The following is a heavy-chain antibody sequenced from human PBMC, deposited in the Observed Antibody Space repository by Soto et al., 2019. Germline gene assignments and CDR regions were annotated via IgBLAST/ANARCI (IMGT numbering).Heavy chain of an antibody. CDR2: INPNSGGT. V-gene: IGHV1-2*02. CDR3: ARAFIVVVPAASHDAFDI. J-gene: IGHJ3*02. D-gene: IGHD2-2*01. CDR1: GYTFTGYY. Sequence: ASVKVSCKASGYTFTGYYMHWVRQAPGQGLEWMGWINPNSGGTNYAQKFQGRVTMTRDTSISTAYMELSRLRSDDTAVYYCARAFIVVVPAASHDAFDIWGQGTMVTVSS.